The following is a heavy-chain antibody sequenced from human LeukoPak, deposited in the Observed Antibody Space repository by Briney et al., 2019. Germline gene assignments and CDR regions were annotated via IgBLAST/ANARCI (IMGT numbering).Heavy chain of an antibody. CDR2: IYYNGST. CDR1: GGSISSGGYY. J-gene: IGHJ4*02. CDR3: ARVTKNFWSGYRFFHPDY. D-gene: IGHD3-3*01. V-gene: IGHV4-31*03. Sequence: SETLSLTCTVSGGSISSGGYYWSWIRQHPGKGLEWIGYIYYNGSTYYNPSLKSRVTISVDTSKNQFSLKLSSVTAADTAVYYCARVTKNFWSGYRFFHPDYWGQGTLVTVSS.